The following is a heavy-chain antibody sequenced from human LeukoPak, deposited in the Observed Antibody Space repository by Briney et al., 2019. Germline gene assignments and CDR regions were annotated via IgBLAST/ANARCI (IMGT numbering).Heavy chain of an antibody. J-gene: IGHJ4*02. V-gene: IGHV3-48*04. CDR3: ARIIVGATGIDY. D-gene: IGHD1-26*01. Sequence: GGSLRLSCEASGFTFSSYSMNWVRQAPGKGLEWVSYIKSSSGPIFYADSVKGRFTISRDNAKNTLYLQMNSLRVEDTAVYYCARIIVGATGIDYWGQGTLVTVSS. CDR2: IKSSSGPI. CDR1: GFTFSSYS.